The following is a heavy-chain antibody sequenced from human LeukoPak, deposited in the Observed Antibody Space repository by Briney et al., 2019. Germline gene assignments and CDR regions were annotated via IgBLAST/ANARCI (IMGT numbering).Heavy chain of an antibody. CDR3: ARLRGSGSYSSSY. CDR2: VDHTGST. D-gene: IGHD3-10*01. CDR1: DDSITVYY. J-gene: IGHJ4*02. Sequence: PSETLSLTCSVSDDSITVYYWTWIRQPPGKGLEWIGYVDHTGSTNFNPSLNGRVSISRDTTKNLFSLRLSSVTAADTAVYYCARLRGSGSYSSSYWGQGTLVTVSS. V-gene: IGHV4-59*12.